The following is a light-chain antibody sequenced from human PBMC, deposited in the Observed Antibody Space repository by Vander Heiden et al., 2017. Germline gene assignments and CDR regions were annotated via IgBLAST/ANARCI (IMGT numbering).Light chain of an antibody. Sequence: EIVLTQSPGPLPLSPGETATLLCRAIQTVSSTFLAWYQQKPGQAPRLLIYGASSRATGIPDRFSGSGSGTDFTLTISRLEPEDSAMYYCHQYGSALRWTFGQGTKVEIK. CDR3: HQYGSALRWT. CDR1: QTVSSTF. J-gene: IGKJ1*01. V-gene: IGKV3-20*01. CDR2: GAS.